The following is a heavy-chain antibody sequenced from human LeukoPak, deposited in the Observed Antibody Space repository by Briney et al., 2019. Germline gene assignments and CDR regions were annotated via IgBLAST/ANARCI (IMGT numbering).Heavy chain of an antibody. D-gene: IGHD3-22*01. Sequence: SETLSLTCTVSGASFNSDDQYWNWIRQSPGKGLEWIGSIHPSGMLYNNPSLESRITMSRDTSKNQFSLNLNSVTAADTAVYFCSRRLDSRKLGYWRQGILVTVSP. J-gene: IGHJ4*02. CDR1: GASFNSDDQY. CDR3: SRRLDSRKLGY. V-gene: IGHV4-31*03. CDR2: IHPSGML.